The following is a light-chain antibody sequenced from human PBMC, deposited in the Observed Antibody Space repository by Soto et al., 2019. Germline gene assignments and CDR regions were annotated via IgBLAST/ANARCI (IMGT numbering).Light chain of an antibody. CDR1: SSNIGSNY. CDR3: AAWDDSLSGVV. CDR2: RND. J-gene: IGLJ3*02. Sequence: QSVLTQPPSASGTPGQWVTISCSGSSSNIGSNYVYWYQQLPGTAPKLLIYRNDQRPSGVPDRFSGSKSGTSASLAISGRRSDDEADYYCAAWDDSLSGVVFGGGTQLTVL. V-gene: IGLV1-47*01.